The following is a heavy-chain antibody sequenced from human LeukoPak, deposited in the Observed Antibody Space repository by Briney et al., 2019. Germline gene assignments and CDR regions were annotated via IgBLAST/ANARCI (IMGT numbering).Heavy chain of an antibody. CDR2: ISASGTIT. V-gene: IGHV3-23*01. D-gene: IGHD1-26*01. Sequence: GGSLRLSCAASAFTFTNYAMNWVRQAPGKGLEWVSAISASGTITYYADSVKGRFTISRDNSKTTLYLQMNSLRADDTAVYYCAKGPSGSWRFFDYWGQGTLVTVSS. J-gene: IGHJ4*02. CDR1: AFTFTNYA. CDR3: AKGPSGSWRFFDY.